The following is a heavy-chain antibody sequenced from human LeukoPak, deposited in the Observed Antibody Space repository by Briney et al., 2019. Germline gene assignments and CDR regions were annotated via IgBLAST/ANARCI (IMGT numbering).Heavy chain of an antibody. Sequence: ASVTVSCQASGYTFTGYYIHWVRPAPGQGIEWMGWITPNSGGTKNAQKFQGRVTTPTHKSISTAYMELSRLSPNDRAVYYCPSGRMSTILFDSWGQGTLVTVSS. CDR2: ITPNSGGT. V-gene: IGHV1-2*02. J-gene: IGHJ4*02. CDR1: GYTFTGYY. D-gene: IGHD5-24*01. CDR3: PSGRMSTILFDS.